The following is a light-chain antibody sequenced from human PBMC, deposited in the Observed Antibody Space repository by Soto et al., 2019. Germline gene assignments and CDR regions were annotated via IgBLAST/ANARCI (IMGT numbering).Light chain of an antibody. J-gene: IGLJ1*01. CDR2: EVS. V-gene: IGLV2-14*01. CDR1: SSDVGGYNY. Sequence: QSVLTQPASVSGSPGQSITISCTGTSSDVGGYNYVSWYQQHPGKAPKLMIYEVSNRPSGVSNRFSGSKSGNTASLTISGLQAEDEADYYCRSYTSSSPYVFGTGPKVTVL. CDR3: RSYTSSSPYV.